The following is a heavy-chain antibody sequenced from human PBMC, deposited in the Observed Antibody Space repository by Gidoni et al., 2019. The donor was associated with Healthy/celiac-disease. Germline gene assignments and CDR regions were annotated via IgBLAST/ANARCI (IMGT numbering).Heavy chain of an antibody. CDR1: GFTFDDYA. D-gene: IGHD6-19*01. V-gene: IGHV3-9*01. CDR3: AKDVGYSSGWGYFDY. Sequence: EVQLVESGGGLVQPGRSLRLSCAASGFTFDDYAMHWVRQAPGKGLEWVSGISLNSGSIGYADSVKGRFTISRYNAKNSLYLQMNSLRAEDTALYYCAKDVGYSSGWGYFDYWGQGTLVTVSS. J-gene: IGHJ4*02. CDR2: ISLNSGSI.